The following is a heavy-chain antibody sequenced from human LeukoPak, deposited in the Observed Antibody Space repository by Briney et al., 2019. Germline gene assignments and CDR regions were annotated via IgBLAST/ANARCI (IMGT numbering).Heavy chain of an antibody. CDR2: ISGSGGNT. CDR3: VRDGDIVVVITFDY. J-gene: IGHJ4*02. D-gene: IGHD3-22*01. CDR1: GFIFSNYD. Sequence: PGGSLRLSCAASGFIFSNYDMYWVRQAPGKGLEWVSAISGSGGNTYYADSVEGRFTISRDNSKNTLYLQMDRMRVEDSAVYYCVRDGDIVVVITFDYWGQGNLVTVSS. V-gene: IGHV3-23*01.